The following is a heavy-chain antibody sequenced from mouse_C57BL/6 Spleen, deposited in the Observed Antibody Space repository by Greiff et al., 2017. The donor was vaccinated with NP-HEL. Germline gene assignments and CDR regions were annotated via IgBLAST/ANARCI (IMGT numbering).Heavy chain of an antibody. D-gene: IGHD1-1*01. V-gene: IGHV5-17*01. CDR2: ISSGSSTI. CDR3: ARAYYYAPGFAY. Sequence: EVQVVESGGGLVKPGGSLKLSCAASGFTFSDYGMHWVRQAPEKGLEWVAYISSGSSTIYYADTVKGRFTISRDNAKNTLYLQMTSLRSEDTAMYYCARAYYYAPGFAYWGQGTLVTVSA. J-gene: IGHJ3*01. CDR1: GFTFSDYG.